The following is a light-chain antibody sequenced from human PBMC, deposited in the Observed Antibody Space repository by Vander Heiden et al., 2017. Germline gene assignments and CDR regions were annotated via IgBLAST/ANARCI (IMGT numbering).Light chain of an antibody. V-gene: IGKV4-1*01. Sequence: DIVMTQSPDSLAVSLGERATINCRSSQSILYSSNNENYLAWYQQKPRQPPKLLIYWASTRESGVPDRFSGSGSGTDFTLTISSLQAEDVAIYYCQQDDDTPYTFGQGTKLEIK. CDR1: QSILYSSNNENY. CDR3: QQDDDTPYT. CDR2: WAS. J-gene: IGKJ2*01.